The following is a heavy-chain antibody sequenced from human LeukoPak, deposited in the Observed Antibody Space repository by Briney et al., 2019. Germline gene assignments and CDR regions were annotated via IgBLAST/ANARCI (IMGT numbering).Heavy chain of an antibody. V-gene: IGHV3-11*01. Sequence: PGGSLRLSCAASGFTFSDYYMSWIRQAPGKGLEWVSYISSSGSTIYYADSVKGRFTISRDNAKNSLYLQMNSLRAEDTAVYYCAKEGPTYYYYYYMDVWGKGTTVTVSS. CDR2: ISSSGSTI. D-gene: IGHD2-21*01. J-gene: IGHJ6*03. CDR3: AKEGPTYYYYYYMDV. CDR1: GFTFSDYY.